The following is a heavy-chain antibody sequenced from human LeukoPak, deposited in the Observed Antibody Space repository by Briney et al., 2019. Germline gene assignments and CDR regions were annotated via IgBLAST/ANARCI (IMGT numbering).Heavy chain of an antibody. J-gene: IGHJ6*03. D-gene: IGHD6-13*01. CDR1: GGTFSSYA. CDR3: ARDSRSSWSRGYYYYYYMDV. V-gene: IGHV1-69*05. Sequence: SVKVSCKASGGTFSSYAISWVRQAPGQGLEWMGGIIPIFGTANYAQKFQGRVTITTDESTSTAYMELSSLRSEDTAVYYCARDSRSSWSRGYYYYYYMDVWGTGTTVTVSS. CDR2: IIPIFGTA.